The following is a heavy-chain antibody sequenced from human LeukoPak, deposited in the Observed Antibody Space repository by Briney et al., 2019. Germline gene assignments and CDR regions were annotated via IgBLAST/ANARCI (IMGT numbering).Heavy chain of an antibody. D-gene: IGHD2-8*02. CDR2: ISSGSTTI. CDR1: GFTFSSYG. V-gene: IGHV3-48*02. CDR3: VTRYCSVGVGYLNY. J-gene: IGHJ4*02. Sequence: GGSLRLSCAASGFTFSSYGMNWVRQAPGKGLEWVSYISSGSTTIYYADSVKGRFTISRDNAENSLYLQMSSLRDEDTAVYYCVTRYCSVGVGYLNYWGQGTLVTVSS.